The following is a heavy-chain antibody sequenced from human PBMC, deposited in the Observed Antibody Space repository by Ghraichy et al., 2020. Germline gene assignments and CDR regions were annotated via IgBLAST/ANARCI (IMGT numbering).Heavy chain of an antibody. D-gene: IGHD1-14*01. CDR1: GGSISSYY. CDR3: VREPTAGAFDY. CDR2: IYYSGST. V-gene: IGHV4-59*01. J-gene: IGHJ4*02. Sequence: SETLSLTCTVSGGSISSYYWSWIRQPPGKGLEWIGYIYYSGSTNYNPSLKSRVTISVDTSKNQFSLKLSSVTAADTAVYYCVREPTAGAFDYWGQGTLVTVSS.